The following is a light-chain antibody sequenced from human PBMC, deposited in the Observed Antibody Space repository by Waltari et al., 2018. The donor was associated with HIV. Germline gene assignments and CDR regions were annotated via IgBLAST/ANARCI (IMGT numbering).Light chain of an antibody. Sequence: EIVLTHSLGTLSLSPGAIATLSCRASQSVSNFLAWYQHKPGRAPRLLINVASNRSPCTRANYSASASGKGCTVTISSLEPEDLAVDYCQQRSNWGGTFRPGTKRD. CDR3: QQRSNWGGT. J-gene: IGKJ3*01. CDR1: QSVSNF. V-gene: IGKV3-11*01. CDR2: VAS.